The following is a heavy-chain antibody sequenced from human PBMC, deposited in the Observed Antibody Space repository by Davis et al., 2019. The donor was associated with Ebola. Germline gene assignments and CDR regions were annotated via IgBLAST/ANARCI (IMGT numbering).Heavy chain of an antibody. J-gene: IGHJ4*02. D-gene: IGHD3-9*01. CDR1: GFTFDAYA. CDR2: MSGNGGTT. V-gene: IGHV3-23*01. CDR3: ARDDYDILTGYFDY. Sequence: GESLKISCAASGFTFDAYAMHWVRQVPGKGLEWVAGMSGNGGTTYYADSVKGRFTISRDNSKNTLYLQMNSLRAEDTAVYYCARDDYDILTGYFDYWGQGTLVTVSS.